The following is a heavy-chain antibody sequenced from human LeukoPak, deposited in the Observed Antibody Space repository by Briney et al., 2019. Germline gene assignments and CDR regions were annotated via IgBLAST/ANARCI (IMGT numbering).Heavy chain of an antibody. CDR3: ATPAAFDGMDV. CDR1: GFTFSSYS. D-gene: IGHD6-25*01. V-gene: IGHV3-21*01. J-gene: IGHJ6*02. CDR2: ISSSSSYI. Sequence: GGSLRLSCAASGFTFSSYSMNWVRQAPGKGLEWVSSISSSSSYIYYADSVKGRFTISRDNAKNSPYLQMNSLRAEDTAVYYCATPAAFDGMDVWSQGTTVTVSS.